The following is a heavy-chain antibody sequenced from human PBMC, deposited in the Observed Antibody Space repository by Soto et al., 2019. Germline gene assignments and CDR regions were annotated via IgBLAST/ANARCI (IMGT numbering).Heavy chain of an antibody. D-gene: IGHD1-26*01. V-gene: IGHV4-34*01. CDR3: ARVSYYYYYYGMDV. J-gene: IGHJ6*02. Sequence: PSETLSLTCAVYGGSFSGYYWSWIRQPPGKGLEWIGEINHSGSTNYNPSLKSRVTIPVDTSKNQFSLKLSSVTAADTAVYYCARVSYYYYYYGMDVWGQGTTVTVS. CDR1: GGSFSGYY. CDR2: INHSGST.